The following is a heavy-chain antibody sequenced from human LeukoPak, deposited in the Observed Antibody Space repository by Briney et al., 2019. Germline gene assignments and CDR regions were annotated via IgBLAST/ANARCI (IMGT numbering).Heavy chain of an antibody. V-gene: IGHV4-61*01. J-gene: IGHJ3*02. Sequence: SETLSLTCTVSGYSISSGYYWSWIRQPPGKGLEWIGYIYYSGSTNYNPSLKSRVTISVDTSKNQFSLHLNSVTPEDTAVYYCARGGLISLANTPLGAFDIWGQGTMVSVSS. D-gene: IGHD2-15*01. CDR2: IYYSGST. CDR1: GYSISSGYY. CDR3: ARGGLISLANTPLGAFDI.